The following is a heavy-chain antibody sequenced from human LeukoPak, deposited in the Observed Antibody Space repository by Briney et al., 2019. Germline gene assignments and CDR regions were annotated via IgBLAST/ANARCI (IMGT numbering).Heavy chain of an antibody. V-gene: IGHV4-59*01. CDR2: IYYSGST. Sequence: SETLSLTCTVSGGSISTYDWSWIRQPPGKGLEWIGYIYYSGSTNYNPSLKSRVTISVDTSKNQFSLKLSSVTAADTAVYYCARDRSVRYFDWNFDYWGQGTLVTVSS. CDR1: GGSISTYD. CDR3: ARDRSVRYFDWNFDY. J-gene: IGHJ4*02. D-gene: IGHD3-9*01.